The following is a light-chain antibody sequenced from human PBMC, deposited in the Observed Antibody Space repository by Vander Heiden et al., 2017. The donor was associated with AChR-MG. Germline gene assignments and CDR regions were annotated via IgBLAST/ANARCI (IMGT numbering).Light chain of an antibody. CDR3: QSYDSSLSEV. CDR1: SSNIGADYD. V-gene: IGLV1-40*01. Sequence: QSVLTQPPSVSGAPGQRVTISCTGSSSNIGADYDVHWYQQLPGTAPKLLIYGNSNRPSGVPDRFSGSKSGTSASLAITGLQAEDEADYYCQSYDSSLSEVFGGGTKLTGL. CDR2: GNS. J-gene: IGLJ3*02.